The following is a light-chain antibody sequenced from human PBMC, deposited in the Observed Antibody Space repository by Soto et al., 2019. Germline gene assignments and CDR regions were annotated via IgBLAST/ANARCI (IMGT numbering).Light chain of an antibody. J-gene: IGLJ1*01. CDR1: GSDIGGYNY. V-gene: IGLV2-14*01. CDR2: AVT. Sequence: QSVLTQPASVSGSPGQSITISCTGTGSDIGGYNYVSWYQQHPGKTPKLIISAVTNRPPGVYYRFSGSKSGNSAPLTIAGPQADDEADYYCSSYTASSTYAFGTGTKLTVL. CDR3: SSYTASSTYA.